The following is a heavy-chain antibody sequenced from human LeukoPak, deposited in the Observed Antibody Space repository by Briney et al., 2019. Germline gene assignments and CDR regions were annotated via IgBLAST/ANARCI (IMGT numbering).Heavy chain of an antibody. J-gene: IGHJ4*02. V-gene: IGHV3-74*03. CDR3: TTVLSSTRYNLCDY. CDR2: ISPDGSTT. CDR1: GFTFSRYW. Sequence: PGGTLSLSCAASGFTFSRYWMHWVGQAPGKGMRWGARISPDGSTTLYADSVKGGFTISRDKAKKTMYLQMNSLGAEDTAVYYCTTVLSSTRYNLCDYWGQGTLVTVSS. D-gene: IGHD6-13*01.